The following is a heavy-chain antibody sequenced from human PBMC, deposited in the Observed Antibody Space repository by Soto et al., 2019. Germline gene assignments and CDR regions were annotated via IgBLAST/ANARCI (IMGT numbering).Heavy chain of an antibody. D-gene: IGHD2-15*01. Sequence: QPGGSLRLSCAASGFTFSIYEMNWVRQAPGKGLEWVSYSSGSGNTIYYADSVKGRFTMSRDNVNNSLYLQMNTLRAEDTAVYFCVRGGIADMHYFDYWGQGTLVTVSS. CDR3: VRGGIADMHYFDY. CDR2: SSGSGNTI. CDR1: GFTFSIYE. V-gene: IGHV3-48*03. J-gene: IGHJ4*02.